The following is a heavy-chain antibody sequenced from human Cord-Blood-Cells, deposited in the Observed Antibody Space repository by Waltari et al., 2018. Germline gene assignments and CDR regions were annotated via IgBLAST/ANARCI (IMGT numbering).Heavy chain of an antibody. Sequence: QVQLVQSGAEVKKPGASVKVSCKASGSTFTGYYMHWVRQAPGQGPEWMGWINPNSGGTNYAQKFQGRVTMTRXTSXSTXYMELSRLRSDDTAVYYCARARTAVYYYYMDVWGKGTTVTVSS. CDR1: GSTFTGYY. V-gene: IGHV1-2*02. CDR2: INPNSGGT. CDR3: ARARTAVYYYYMDV. J-gene: IGHJ6*03.